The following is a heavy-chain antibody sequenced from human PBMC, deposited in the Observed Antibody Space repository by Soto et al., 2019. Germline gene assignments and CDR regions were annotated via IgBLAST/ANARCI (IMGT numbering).Heavy chain of an antibody. Sequence: QVQLQESGPGLVKPSGTLSLTCAVSSGSISSSNWWSWVRQPPGKGLEWIGEIYHSGSTNYNPSRKSRVTISVAKSKNQFSLKLSSVTAADTAVYYCARSEYSGLYFDYWGQGTLVTVSS. V-gene: IGHV4-4*02. J-gene: IGHJ4*02. CDR2: IYHSGST. CDR1: SGSISSSNW. CDR3: ARSEYSGLYFDY. D-gene: IGHD5-12*01.